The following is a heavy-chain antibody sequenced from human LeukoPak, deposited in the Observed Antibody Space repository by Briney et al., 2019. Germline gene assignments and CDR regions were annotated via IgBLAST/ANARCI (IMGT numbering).Heavy chain of an antibody. D-gene: IGHD1-26*01. Sequence: GGSLRLSCTASGFMFSRYSMNWVRQAPGKGLEWLSYISSSGSEIYYADSVRGRFTMSRDNVKESLYLQMNSLRVEDTAVYYCASQWELHPAFWGQGTLVTVSS. J-gene: IGHJ4*02. CDR1: GFMFSRYS. CDR3: ASQWELHPAF. CDR2: ISSSGSEI. V-gene: IGHV3-48*01.